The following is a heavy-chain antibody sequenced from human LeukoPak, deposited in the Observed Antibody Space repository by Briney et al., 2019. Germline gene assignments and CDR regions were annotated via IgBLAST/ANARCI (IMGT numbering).Heavy chain of an antibody. V-gene: IGHV1-46*01. CDR2: INPSGDGT. D-gene: IGHD1-14*01. CDR1: GYTFTTYY. CDR3: AKETPNTGWFDP. J-gene: IGHJ5*02. Sequence: SVKVSCKASGYTFTTYYVHLVRQAPGQGLEWMGVINPSGDGTNYPQRFQGRVTLTRDTSTSTVYMELSSLRSEDTAIYYCAKETPNTGWFDPWGQGTLVTVSS.